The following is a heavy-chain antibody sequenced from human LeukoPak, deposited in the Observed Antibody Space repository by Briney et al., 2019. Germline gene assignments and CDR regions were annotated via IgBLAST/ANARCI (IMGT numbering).Heavy chain of an antibody. CDR3: ARDGGGGATQDY. J-gene: IGHJ4*02. CDR2: IVVGSGNT. Sequence: SVKVSCKASGFTFTSSAMQWVRQARGQRLEWIGWIVVGSGNTNYAQKFQEGVTITRDMSTSTAYMELSSLRSEDTAVYYCARDGGGGATQDYWGQGTLVTVSS. CDR1: GFTFTSSA. D-gene: IGHD3-16*01. V-gene: IGHV1-58*02.